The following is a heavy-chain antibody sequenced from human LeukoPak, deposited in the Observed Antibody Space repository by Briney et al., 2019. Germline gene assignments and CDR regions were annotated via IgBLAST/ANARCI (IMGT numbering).Heavy chain of an antibody. D-gene: IGHD5-18*01. CDR3: AREGIRGYSYGYLAY. CDR1: GGSFSGYY. CDR2: INHSGST. Sequence: SETLSLTCAVYGGSFSGYYWSWIRQPPGKGLEWIGEINHSGSTNYNPSLKSRVTISVDTSKNQFSLKLSSVTAADTAVYYCAREGIRGYSYGYLAYWGQGTLVTVSS. J-gene: IGHJ4*02. V-gene: IGHV4-34*01.